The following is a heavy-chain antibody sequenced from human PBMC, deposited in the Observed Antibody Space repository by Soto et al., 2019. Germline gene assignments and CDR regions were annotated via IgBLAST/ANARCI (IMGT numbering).Heavy chain of an antibody. CDR1: GYIFTLYW. J-gene: IGHJ6*02. Sequence: GESLKISCNASGYIFTLYWIGWVRQMPGKGLEWMGIIYPGDSDTRYSPSFQGQVTISADKSISTASLQWSSLKASDTAVYYCARQSPTPGYYYFSYGMDVWGQGTTVTVPS. D-gene: IGHD4-17*01. CDR2: IYPGDSDT. CDR3: ARQSPTPGYYYFSYGMDV. V-gene: IGHV5-51*01.